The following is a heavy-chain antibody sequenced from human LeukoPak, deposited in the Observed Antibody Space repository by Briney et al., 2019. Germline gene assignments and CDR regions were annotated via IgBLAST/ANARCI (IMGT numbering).Heavy chain of an antibody. D-gene: IGHD2-15*01. CDR1: GGSISSGSYY. CDR2: IYHSGSI. V-gene: IGHV4-61*05. J-gene: IGHJ6*02. CDR3: ARTLGYCSGGSCYYYYYGMDV. Sequence: SETLSLTCTVSGGSISSGSYYWGWIRQPPGKGLEWIGYIYHSGSINYNPSLKSRVTISVDKSKNQFSLKLSSVTAADTAVYYCARTLGYCSGGSCYYYYYGMDVWGQGTTVTVSS.